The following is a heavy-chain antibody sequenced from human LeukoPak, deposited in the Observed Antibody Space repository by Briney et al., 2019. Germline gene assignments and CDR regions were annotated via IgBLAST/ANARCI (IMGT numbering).Heavy chain of an antibody. CDR2: INHSGST. CDR1: GGSFSGYY. D-gene: IGHD3-3*01. V-gene: IGHV4-34*01. Sequence: PSETLSLTCAVYGGSFSGYYWSWIRQPPGKGLKWIGEINHSGSTNYNPSLKSRVTISVDTSKNQFSLRLSSVTAADTAVYYCASSITIFGVVIKTGFDYWGQGTLVTVSS. CDR3: ASSITIFGVVIKTGFDY. J-gene: IGHJ4*02.